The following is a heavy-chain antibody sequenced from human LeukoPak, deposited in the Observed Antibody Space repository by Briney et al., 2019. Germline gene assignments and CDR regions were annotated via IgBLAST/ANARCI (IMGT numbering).Heavy chain of an antibody. CDR1: GGSFSGYY. CDR3: ARGSDYYDSSGYQDY. CDR2: INHSGST. V-gene: IGHV4-34*01. D-gene: IGHD3-22*01. Sequence: PSETLSLTCAVYGGSFSGYYWSWIRQPPGKGLEWIGEINHSGSTNYNPSLKSRVTISVDTSKNQSSLKLSSVTAADTAVYYCARGSDYYDSSGYQDYWGQGTLVTVSS. J-gene: IGHJ4*02.